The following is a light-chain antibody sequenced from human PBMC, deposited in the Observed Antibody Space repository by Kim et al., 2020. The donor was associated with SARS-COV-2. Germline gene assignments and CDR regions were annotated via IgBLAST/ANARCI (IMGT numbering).Light chain of an antibody. Sequence: AGLTQPPSVSKGLRQTATLTCTGNNNNVGNQGAAWLQQHQGHPPKLLFYANNNRPSGISERLSASRSGNTASLTITGLQPEDEADYYCSAWDISLSAWVFGGGTQLTVL. CDR1: NNNVGNQG. CDR3: SAWDISLSAWV. J-gene: IGLJ3*02. CDR2: ANN. V-gene: IGLV10-54*01.